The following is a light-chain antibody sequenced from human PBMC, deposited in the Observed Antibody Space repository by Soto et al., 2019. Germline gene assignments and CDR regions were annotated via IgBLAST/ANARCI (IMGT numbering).Light chain of an antibody. V-gene: IGKV1-39*01. CDR3: QQRYSTPPYT. CDR2: AAS. J-gene: IGKJ2*01. CDR1: QSISSY. Sequence: DIQMTQSPSSLSASVGDRVTITCRASQSISSYLNWYQQKPRKAPKLLIYAASSLQSGVPSRFSGSRSWTDFTLTISSLQPEDFATYYCQQRYSTPPYTFGQGTKLEIK.